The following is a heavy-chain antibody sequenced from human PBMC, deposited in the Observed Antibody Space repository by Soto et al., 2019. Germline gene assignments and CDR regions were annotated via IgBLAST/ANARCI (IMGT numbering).Heavy chain of an antibody. D-gene: IGHD3-22*01. CDR2: ISAYNGST. CDR1: GYTFTSYG. CDR3: ARDPYYYDSSGYYPTYYFDY. V-gene: IGHV1-18*01. Sequence: ASVKVSCKASGYTFTSYGISWVRQAPGQGLEWMGWISAYNGSTSYAQKFQGRVTMTRDTSTSTVYMELSSLRSEDTAVYYCARDPYYYDSSGYYPTYYFDYWGQGTLVTVSS. J-gene: IGHJ4*02.